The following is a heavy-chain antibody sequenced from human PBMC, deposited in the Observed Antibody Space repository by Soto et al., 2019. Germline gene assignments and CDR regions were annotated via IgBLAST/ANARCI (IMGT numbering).Heavy chain of an antibody. CDR3: AKGPLSASGYYYMDF. J-gene: IGHJ6*03. D-gene: IGHD3-10*01. CDR2: LGYAGDT. V-gene: IGHV3-13*01. CDR1: GFTLSTYD. Sequence: EVQLVESGGGLVQPGGSLRLSCAASGFTLSTYDMHWVRQATGKGLEWVAGLGYAGDTYYPGSVKGRFTVSRESAKNYLYLQMNSVTAGDTAVYYCAKGPLSASGYYYMDFWGKGTTVTV.